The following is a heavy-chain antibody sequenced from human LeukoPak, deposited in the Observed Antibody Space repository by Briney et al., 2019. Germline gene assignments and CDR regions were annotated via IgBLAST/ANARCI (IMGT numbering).Heavy chain of an antibody. CDR3: ARHLVYGGYSDWYFDL. Sequence: SETLSLTCTVSVGSISSYYWSWIRQPPGKGLEWIGYIYYSGSTNYNPSLKSRVTISVDTSKNQFSLKLSSLTAADTAVYYCARHLVYGGYSDWYFDLWGRGTLVTVSS. J-gene: IGHJ2*01. CDR2: IYYSGST. D-gene: IGHD4-23*01. V-gene: IGHV4-59*08. CDR1: VGSISSYY.